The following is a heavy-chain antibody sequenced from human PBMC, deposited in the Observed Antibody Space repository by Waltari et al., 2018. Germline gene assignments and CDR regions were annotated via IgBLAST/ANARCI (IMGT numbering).Heavy chain of an antibody. Sequence: QVQLQESGPGLVKPSETLSLTCTVSGGSISSYYWSWIRQPPGKGLEWIGYIYYSGSTNYNPSLKSRVTISVDTSKNQFSLKLSSVTAADTAVYYCARDRVLLGHYYYYMDVWGKGTTVTVSS. V-gene: IGHV4-59*01. J-gene: IGHJ6*03. CDR2: IYYSGST. CDR3: ARDRVLLGHYYYYMDV. D-gene: IGHD3-16*01. CDR1: GGSISSYY.